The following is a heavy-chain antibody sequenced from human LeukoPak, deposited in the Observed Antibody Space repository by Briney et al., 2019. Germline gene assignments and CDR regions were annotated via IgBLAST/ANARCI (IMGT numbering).Heavy chain of an antibody. CDR3: ARDRKDIVVVPAATGYYYYCMDV. D-gene: IGHD2-2*01. CDR2: IGDTGRAK. Sequence: GGSLRLSCAASGFTFSRHGMHWVRQAPGKGLEWVAVIGDTGRAKYYADSVEGRFTASRDNAKNSLYLQMNSLRAEDTAVYYCARDRKDIVVVPAATGYYYYCMDVWGKGTTVIVSS. J-gene: IGHJ6*03. V-gene: IGHV3-33*08. CDR1: GFTFSRHG.